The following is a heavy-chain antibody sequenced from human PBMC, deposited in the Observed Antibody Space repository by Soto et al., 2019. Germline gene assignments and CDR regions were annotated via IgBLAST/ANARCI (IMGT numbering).Heavy chain of an antibody. Sequence: QVQLVQSGAEVKKPGSSVKVSCKASGGTFSSYSINWVRQAPGQGLEWMGRITPILGIANYAQKFQGRVTITADKSTSTAYMELSNLRSEDTAVYYGAREPYGDYSGYWGQGTLVTVSS. CDR3: AREPYGDYSGY. V-gene: IGHV1-69*08. CDR2: ITPILGIA. CDR1: GGTFSSYS. D-gene: IGHD4-17*01. J-gene: IGHJ4*02.